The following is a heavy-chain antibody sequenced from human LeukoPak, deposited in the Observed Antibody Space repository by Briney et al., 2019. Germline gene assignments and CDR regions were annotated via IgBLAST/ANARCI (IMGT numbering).Heavy chain of an antibody. CDR2: FYYTGST. Sequence: SETLSLTCTVSGGSISSNGYYWGWIRQPPGKGLEWIGSFYYTGSTFYSPSLKSRVTISVDTSKNQFSLKLSSVTAADTAVYYCARGGYYDSSGYYSFDYWGQGTLVTVSS. J-gene: IGHJ4*02. V-gene: IGHV4-39*07. CDR1: GGSISSNGYY. D-gene: IGHD3-22*01. CDR3: ARGGYYDSSGYYSFDY.